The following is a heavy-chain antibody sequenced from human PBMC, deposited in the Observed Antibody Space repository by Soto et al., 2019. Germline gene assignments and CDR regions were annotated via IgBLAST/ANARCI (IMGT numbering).Heavy chain of an antibody. Sequence: ASVKVSCKASGYTFTSYDINWVRQATGQGLEWMGWMNPNSGNTGYAQKFQGRVTMTRNTSISTAHMELSSLRSEDTAVYYCARNDYDFWSGYYRGVTGYYYYYGMDVWGQGTTVTVSS. J-gene: IGHJ6*02. CDR2: MNPNSGNT. CDR3: ARNDYDFWSGYYRGVTGYYYYYGMDV. CDR1: GYTFTSYD. V-gene: IGHV1-8*01. D-gene: IGHD3-3*01.